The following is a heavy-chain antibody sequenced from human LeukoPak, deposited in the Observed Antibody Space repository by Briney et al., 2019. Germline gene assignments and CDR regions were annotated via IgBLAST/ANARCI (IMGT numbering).Heavy chain of an antibody. D-gene: IGHD5-18*01. J-gene: IGHJ4*02. CDR2: ISYDGSNK. Sequence: GGSLRLSCAASGFTFSNAWMSWVRQAPGKGLEWVAVISYDGSNKYYADSVKGRFTISRDNSKNTLYLQMNSLRAEDTAVYYCARDHEDTAMATGYFDYWGQGTLVTVSS. V-gene: IGHV3-30-3*01. CDR3: ARDHEDTAMATGYFDY. CDR1: GFTFSNAW.